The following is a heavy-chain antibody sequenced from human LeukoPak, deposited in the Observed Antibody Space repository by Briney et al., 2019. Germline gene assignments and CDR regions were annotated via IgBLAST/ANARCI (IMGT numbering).Heavy chain of an antibody. V-gene: IGHV3-20*04. D-gene: IGHD3-3*01. CDR3: ARDQSHIDFWSGYLNY. CDR1: GFTFDDYG. Sequence: GGSLRLSCAASGFTFDDYGMSWVRQAPGKGLEWVSGINWNGGNTGYADSVKGRFTISRDNAKNSLYLQMNSLRAEDTAVYYCARDQSHIDFWSGYLNYWGQGTLVTVSS. J-gene: IGHJ4*02. CDR2: INWNGGNT.